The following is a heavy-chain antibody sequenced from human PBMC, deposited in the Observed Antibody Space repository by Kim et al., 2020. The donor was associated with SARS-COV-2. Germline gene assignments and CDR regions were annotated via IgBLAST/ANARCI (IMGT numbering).Heavy chain of an antibody. V-gene: IGHV3-23*01. CDR2: ISGSGGST. D-gene: IGHD4-17*01. CDR1: GFTFSNYA. J-gene: IGHJ4*02. CDR3: AKAPSSSRLRFDH. Sequence: GGSLRLSCAASGFTFSNYALSWVRQGPGKGLECVSVISGSGGSTYYADSVKGRFTISRDNSNDMLYLQMISLRAEDTAIYYCAKAPSSSRLRFDHWGQGTLVTVSA.